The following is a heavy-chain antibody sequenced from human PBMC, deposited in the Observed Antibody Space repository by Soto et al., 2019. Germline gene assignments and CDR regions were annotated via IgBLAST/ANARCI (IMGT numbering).Heavy chain of an antibody. J-gene: IGHJ6*02. CDR1: GYSFTSYW. CDR2: IDPSDSYT. Sequence: GESLKISCKGSGYSFTSYWISWVRQMPGKGLEWMGRIDPSDSYTNYSPSFQGHVTISADKSISTAYLQWSGLKASDTAMYYCARTGTGYYYYYGMDVWGHGTTVTVSS. CDR3: ARTGTGYYYYYGMDV. D-gene: IGHD1-1*01. V-gene: IGHV5-10-1*01.